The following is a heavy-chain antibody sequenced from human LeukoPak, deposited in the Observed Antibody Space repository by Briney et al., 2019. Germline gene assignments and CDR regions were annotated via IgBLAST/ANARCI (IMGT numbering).Heavy chain of an antibody. Sequence: GGALRLSCPASGFTFRTYNMNWVGQAAGRGLDWVSWISSTNSYIYYAHSVKGRFAISRDIAKNSLYLQRTSLRAEDTAVYYCARDETRVRPFDYWGQGTLVTVSS. CDR1: GFTFRTYN. CDR2: ISSTNSYI. D-gene: IGHD2-8*01. CDR3: ARDETRVRPFDY. V-gene: IGHV3-21*01. J-gene: IGHJ4*02.